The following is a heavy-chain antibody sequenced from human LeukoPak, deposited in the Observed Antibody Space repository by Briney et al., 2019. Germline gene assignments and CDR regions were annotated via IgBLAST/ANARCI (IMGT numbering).Heavy chain of an antibody. V-gene: IGHV4-38-2*02. D-gene: IGHD6-19*01. Sequence: SETLSLTCTVSGYSISSGYYWGWIRQPPGKGLEWIGSIYHSGSTYYNPSLKSRVTISVDTSKNQFSLKLSSVTAADTAVYYCATEIAVAGGFDYWGQGTLVTVSS. J-gene: IGHJ4*02. CDR1: GYSISSGYY. CDR3: ATEIAVAGGFDY. CDR2: IYHSGST.